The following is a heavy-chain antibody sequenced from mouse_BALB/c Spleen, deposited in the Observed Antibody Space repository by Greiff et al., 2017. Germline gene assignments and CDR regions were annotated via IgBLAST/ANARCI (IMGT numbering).Heavy chain of an antibody. CDR1: GFSLSTYGIG. CDR2: IWWNDNK. D-gene: IGHD2-10*02. J-gene: IGHJ4*01. CDR3: ARIEEVYGPMDY. Sequence: QVQLKESGPGILQPSQTLSLTCSFSGFSLSTYGIGVGWIRQPSGKGLEWLAHIWWNDNKYYNTALKSRLTISKDTSNNQVFLKIASVDTADTATYYCARIEEVYGPMDYWGQGTSVTVSS. V-gene: IGHV8-11*01.